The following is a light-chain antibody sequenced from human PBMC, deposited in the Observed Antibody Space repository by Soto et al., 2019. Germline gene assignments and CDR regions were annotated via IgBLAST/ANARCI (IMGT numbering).Light chain of an antibody. CDR2: DTS. J-gene: IGLJ2*01. V-gene: IGLV7-46*01. CDR1: TGAVTSSHY. Sequence: QAVVTQEPSLTVSPGGTVTLTCGSSTGAVTSSHYPYWFQQKPGQAPRTLIYDTSNKHSWTPARFSGSLLGGKAALTLSGAQPEDEAEYYCLLSYSGARPVVLGGGTKLTVL. CDR3: LLSYSGARPVV.